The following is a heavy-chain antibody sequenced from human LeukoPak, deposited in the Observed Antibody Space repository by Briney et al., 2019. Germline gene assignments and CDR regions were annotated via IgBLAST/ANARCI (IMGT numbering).Heavy chain of an antibody. V-gene: IGHV3-48*03. Sequence: GGSLRLSCAASGFTFNSYEMNWVRQAPGKGLEWVSCITSSGRTTSYADSVKGRFTISRDNAENSLSLQMNSLRAEDTAIYYCARESPHCSGVSCFFDYWGQGTLVTVSS. CDR2: ITSSGRTT. J-gene: IGHJ4*02. CDR3: ARESPHCSGVSCFFDY. D-gene: IGHD2-15*01. CDR1: GFTFNSYE.